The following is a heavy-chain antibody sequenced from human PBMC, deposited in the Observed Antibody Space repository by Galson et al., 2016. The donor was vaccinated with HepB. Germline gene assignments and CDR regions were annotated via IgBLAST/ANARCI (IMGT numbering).Heavy chain of an antibody. CDR1: GFTFSNYW. Sequence: SLRLSCAASGFTFSNYWMHWVRQAPGKGLMWVSRVNEQGTSTTYDDSVRGRFTISRDNAKNTLYLVMNSLRVEDTAVYYGARVPPRLVLSTAAYYYAMDVWGQGTTVTVSS. CDR2: VNEQGTST. CDR3: ARVPPRLVLSTAAYYYAMDV. J-gene: IGHJ6*02. D-gene: IGHD2/OR15-2a*01. V-gene: IGHV3-74*01.